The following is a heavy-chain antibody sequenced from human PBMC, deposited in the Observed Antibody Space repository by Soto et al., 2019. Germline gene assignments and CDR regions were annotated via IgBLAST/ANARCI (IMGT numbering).Heavy chain of an antibody. V-gene: IGHV4-59*01. J-gene: IGHJ6*02. D-gene: IGHD3-10*01. CDR3: ARGWFGEFPYYYYYGMDV. CDR2: IYYSGST. Sequence: SETLSLTCTVSVGSISSYYWSWIRQPPGKGLEWIGYIYYSGSTNYNPSLKSRVTISVDTSKNQFSLRLSSVTAADTAVYYCARGWFGEFPYYYYYGMDVWGQGTTVTVSS. CDR1: VGSISSYY.